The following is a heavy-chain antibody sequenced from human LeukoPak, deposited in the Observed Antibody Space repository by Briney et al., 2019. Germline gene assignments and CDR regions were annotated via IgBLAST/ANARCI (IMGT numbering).Heavy chain of an antibody. D-gene: IGHD1-14*01. CDR1: GFTFSSYA. J-gene: IGHJ4*02. CDR2: SSGRGGST. V-gene: IGHV3-23*01. Sequence: GGSLRLSCAASGFTFSSYAMSWVRQAPGKGLEWISASSGRGGSTYYADSVEGRFTISRDNAKNTLYLQMNSLRAEDTAVYYCAKSRSPGFDYWGQGTLVTVSS. CDR3: AKSRSPGFDY.